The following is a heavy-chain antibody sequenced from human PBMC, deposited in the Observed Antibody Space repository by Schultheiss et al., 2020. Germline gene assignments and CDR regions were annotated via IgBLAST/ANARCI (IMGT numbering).Heavy chain of an antibody. V-gene: IGHV4-39*07. Sequence: SETLSLTCAVSGDSMSRSNYYWGWIRQPPGKGLEWIGSIYHTGSTHYSPALNSRVTISVDTSKNQFSLKLSSVTAADTAVYYCARPLRWWGQGTLVTVSS. J-gene: IGHJ4*02. D-gene: IGHD4-23*01. CDR1: GDSMSRSNYY. CDR2: IYHTGST. CDR3: ARPLRW.